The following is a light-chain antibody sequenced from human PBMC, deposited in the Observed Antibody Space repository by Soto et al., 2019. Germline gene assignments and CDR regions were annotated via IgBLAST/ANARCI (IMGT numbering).Light chain of an antibody. Sequence: ESVLTQSPGTLSLSPGERATLSCRASQSVSSSYLAWYQQKPGQAPRLLIYGASSRATGIPDRFSGSGSGTDFTLTISRLEPEDFAVYYCQQYGSSPLSSGGGTKV. V-gene: IGKV3-20*01. CDR2: GAS. CDR3: QQYGSSPLS. J-gene: IGKJ4*01. CDR1: QSVSSSY.